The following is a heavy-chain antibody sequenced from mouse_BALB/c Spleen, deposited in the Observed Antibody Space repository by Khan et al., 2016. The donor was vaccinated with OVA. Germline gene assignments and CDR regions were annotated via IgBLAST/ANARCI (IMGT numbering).Heavy chain of an antibody. CDR2: IFPNTGGT. D-gene: IGHD1-2*01. CDR1: GYTFTDYN. J-gene: IGHJ3*01. V-gene: IGHV1S29*02. Sequence: VQLQQSGPELVKPGASVKISCKASGYTFTDYNMDWVRQSQGESLEWIGYIFPNTGGTGYNQKFKTKATLTVDSSSSTAYMELRNLTSDDSAFYFCATAGYGSFDFWGQGTLVTVSA. CDR3: ATAGYGSFDF.